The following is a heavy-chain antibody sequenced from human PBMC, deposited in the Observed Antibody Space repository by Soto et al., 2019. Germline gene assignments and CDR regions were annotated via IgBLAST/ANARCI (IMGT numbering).Heavy chain of an antibody. Sequence: EVQLVESGGGLVQPGRSLRLSCAASRFTFDDYAMHWFRQAPGKGLERGSGISWNSGSIGYADSVKGRFTISRDNAKNSLYLQMNSLRAEDTALYYCATTRDIVATTPRMPFDYWGQGTLVTVSS. V-gene: IGHV3-9*01. CDR3: ATTRDIVATTPRMPFDY. CDR1: RFTFDDYA. CDR2: ISWNSGSI. J-gene: IGHJ4*02. D-gene: IGHD5-12*01.